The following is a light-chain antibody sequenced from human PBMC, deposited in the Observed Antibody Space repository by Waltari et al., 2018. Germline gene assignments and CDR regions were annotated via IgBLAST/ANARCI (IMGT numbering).Light chain of an antibody. V-gene: IGKV4-1*01. J-gene: IGKJ5*01. CDR1: QSLFSTSNSKTY. Sequence: DIVMTQSPDFLAVSLGERATINCKSSQSLFSTSNSKTYISWYQQKPGQPPQLRIYWASTRGSGVPDRFRGSGSGTDFTLTISSLQAEDVAVYYCHHYYIPPLTFGQGTRLEIK. CDR3: HHYYIPPLT. CDR2: WAS.